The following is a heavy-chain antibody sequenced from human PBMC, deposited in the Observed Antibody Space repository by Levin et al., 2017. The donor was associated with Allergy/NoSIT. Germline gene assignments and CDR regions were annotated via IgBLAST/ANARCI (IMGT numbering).Heavy chain of an antibody. CDR3: ATVRVCSSASCARWFDP. Sequence: ASVKVSCKASGYIFTNYDFNWVRQATGQGLEWMGWMNPNSGNTGYAQNFQGRVTMTRDTSISTAYMELSSLRSEDTAVYYCATVRVCSSASCARWFDPWGQGTLVTVSS. D-gene: IGHD2-2*01. V-gene: IGHV1-8*01. CDR2: MNPNSGNT. CDR1: GYIFTNYD. J-gene: IGHJ5*02.